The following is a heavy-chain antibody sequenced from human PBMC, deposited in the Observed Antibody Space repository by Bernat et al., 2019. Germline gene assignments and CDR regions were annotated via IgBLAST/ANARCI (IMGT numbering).Heavy chain of an antibody. CDR3: GREVAKDVVGGVGGTGLDY. J-gene: IGHJ4*02. D-gene: IGHD2-15*01. CDR2: ISSSSSHK. CDR1: GSTFSDYN. Sequence: EVQLVESGGGLVKPGGSLRLSCAASGSTFSDYNMNWVRPAPGKGLEWVSSISSSSSHKYYADAVKGRFTISRDNAKNSLYLQRNSLRAEDTAVYHGGREVAKDVVGGVGGTGLDYWGQGTLVTVS. V-gene: IGHV3-21*01.